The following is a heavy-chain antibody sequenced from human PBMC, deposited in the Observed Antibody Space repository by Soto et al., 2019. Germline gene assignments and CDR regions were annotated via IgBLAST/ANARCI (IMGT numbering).Heavy chain of an antibody. CDR3: AKDIWGPGGYDGGPHFDY. V-gene: IGHV3-23*01. CDR1: GFTFSSYA. CDR2: ISGSGGST. Sequence: EVQLLESGGGLVQPGGSLRLSCAASGFTFSSYAMSWVRQAPGKGLEWVSAISGSGGSTYYADSVKGRFTISRDNSKNTLSLQMNSLRAEDTAVYYCAKDIWGPGGYDGGPHFDYWGQGTLITVSS. J-gene: IGHJ4*02. D-gene: IGHD5-12*01.